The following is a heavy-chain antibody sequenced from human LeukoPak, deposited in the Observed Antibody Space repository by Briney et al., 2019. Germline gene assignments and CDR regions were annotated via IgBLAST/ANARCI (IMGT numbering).Heavy chain of an antibody. D-gene: IGHD5-12*01. Sequence: QPGGSLRLSCAASGXIFSSYAMHWVRQAPGKGLEWVAVISYDGSNKYYADSVKGRFTISRDNSKNTLYLQMSSLRDEDAAVYYCARGGYNGYDCDYWGQGTLVTVSS. CDR3: ARGGYNGYDCDY. J-gene: IGHJ4*02. CDR1: GXIFSSYA. CDR2: ISYDGSNK. V-gene: IGHV3-30-3*01.